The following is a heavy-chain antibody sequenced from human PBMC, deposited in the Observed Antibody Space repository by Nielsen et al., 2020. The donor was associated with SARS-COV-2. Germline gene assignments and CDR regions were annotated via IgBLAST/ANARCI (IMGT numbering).Heavy chain of an antibody. CDR1: GFTFSSYG. CDR3: AREFYADSAGSSSIYGMDV. V-gene: IGHV3-33*01. Sequence: GESLKISCAASGFTFSSYGMHWVRQAPGKGLEWVAVIWYDGSNKYYADSVKGRFTISRDNSKNTLYLQMNSLRAEDTAVYYCAREFYADSAGSSSIYGMDVWGQGTTVTVSS. D-gene: IGHD2/OR15-2a*01. J-gene: IGHJ6*02. CDR2: IWYDGSNK.